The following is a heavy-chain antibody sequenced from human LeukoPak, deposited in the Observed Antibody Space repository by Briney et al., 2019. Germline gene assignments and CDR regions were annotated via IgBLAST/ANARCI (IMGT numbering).Heavy chain of an antibody. Sequence: GGSLRLSCAASGFTFSNDAMHWVRQAPGKGLEWVAVIAYDGSFKHYTDSVKGRFTISRDNSKNTLYLQMNSLRAEDTAVYYCAKGVYGSGYYFDYWGQGTLVTVSS. J-gene: IGHJ4*02. D-gene: IGHD3-10*01. CDR3: AKGVYGSGYYFDY. CDR2: IAYDGSFK. V-gene: IGHV3-30*04. CDR1: GFTFSNDA.